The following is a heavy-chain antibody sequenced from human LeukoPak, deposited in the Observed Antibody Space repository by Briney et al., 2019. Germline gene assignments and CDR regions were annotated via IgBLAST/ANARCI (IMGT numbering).Heavy chain of an antibody. J-gene: IGHJ6*02. V-gene: IGHV4-59*08. CDR1: GASISSYS. Sequence: PSETLSLTCTVSGASISSYSWSWIGHAPGKGLEGIGYIYRNGDTRYNPSLKSRVTISFDTSENQLSLRLSSVTAADTAVYHCARRGLVHYYYGMDVWGRGTTVTVSS. CDR3: ARRGLVHYYYGMDV. D-gene: IGHD6-19*01. CDR2: IYRNGDT.